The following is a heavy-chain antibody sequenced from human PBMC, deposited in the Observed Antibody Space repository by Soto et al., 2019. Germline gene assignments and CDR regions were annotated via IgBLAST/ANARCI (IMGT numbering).Heavy chain of an antibody. J-gene: IGHJ4*02. Sequence: QVQLVQSGAEVKKPGASVKVSCKASGYTFTNYAIAWVRQAPGQGLEWMGRISAYNGNTNYAQKLQGRVTMTTDTSTSTVYMELRSLRSDDTAVYYCARTGFYGSGSRPYYFDSWGQGTLVTVSS. CDR3: ARTGFYGSGSRPYYFDS. CDR1: GYTFTNYA. CDR2: ISAYNGNT. V-gene: IGHV1-18*01. D-gene: IGHD3-10*01.